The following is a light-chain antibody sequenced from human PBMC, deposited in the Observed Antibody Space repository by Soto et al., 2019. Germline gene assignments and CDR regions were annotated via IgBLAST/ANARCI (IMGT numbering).Light chain of an antibody. J-gene: IGLJ1*01. V-gene: IGLV3-1*01. Sequence: SYELIQPPSVSVSPGQTASITCSGDKLGDKFVCWYQQKAGQSPVLVIYQDRKRPSAIPERFSGSNSGNTATLTISGTQAMDEADYYCQAWDISSYVFGTGTQLTVL. CDR1: KLGDKF. CDR2: QDR. CDR3: QAWDISSYV.